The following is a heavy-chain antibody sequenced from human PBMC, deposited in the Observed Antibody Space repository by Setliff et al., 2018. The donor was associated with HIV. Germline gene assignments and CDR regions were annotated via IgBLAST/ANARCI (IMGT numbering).Heavy chain of an antibody. CDR3: TTDLGSGRFSWNNN. Sequence: WWGWVRQAPGKGLEWVGRIKSKTDGGTTDYAAPVKGRFTISRDDSKNTLSLQMNSLKTEDTAIYYCTTDLGSGRFSWNNNWGQGTLVTVSS. CDR1: W. CDR2: IKSKTDGGTT. J-gene: IGHJ4*02. V-gene: IGHV3-15*01. D-gene: IGHD1-26*01.